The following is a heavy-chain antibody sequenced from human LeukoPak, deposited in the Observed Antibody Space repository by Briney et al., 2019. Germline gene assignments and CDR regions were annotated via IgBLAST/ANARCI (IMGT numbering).Heavy chain of an antibody. CDR2: IYNSGST. CDR1: GGSISSRSYY. V-gene: IGHV4-39*07. J-gene: IGHJ4*02. CDR3: AREVGPSYFDY. D-gene: IGHD3-10*01. Sequence: SETLSLTCTVSGGSISSRSYYWGWIRQPPGTGLEWIGSIYNSGSTDYSPSLKSRVTISVATSKNQLSLKLNSVTAADTAVYYCAREVGPSYFDYWGQGTLVTVSS.